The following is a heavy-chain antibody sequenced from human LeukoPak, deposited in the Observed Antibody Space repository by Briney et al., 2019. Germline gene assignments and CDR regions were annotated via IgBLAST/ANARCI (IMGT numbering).Heavy chain of an antibody. V-gene: IGHV3-48*03. CDR2: ISASGTLT. CDR3: AKDLSYY. CDR1: RFSFSSYE. Sequence: GGSLRLSCAASRFSFSSYEMNWVRQAPGKGLEWISYISASGTLTHYADSVEGRFTISRDNSKNTLYLQMNSLRAEDTAVYYCAKDLSYYWGQGTLVTVSS. D-gene: IGHD3-16*02. J-gene: IGHJ4*02.